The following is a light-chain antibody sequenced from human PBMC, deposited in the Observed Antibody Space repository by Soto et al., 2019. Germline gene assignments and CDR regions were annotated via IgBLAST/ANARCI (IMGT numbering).Light chain of an antibody. J-gene: IGKJ4*01. CDR2: LGS. CDR1: QSLLHSNGYNY. CDR3: MQALQAPFT. V-gene: IGKV2-28*01. Sequence: DIVLTQSPLSLPVTPGEPASISCRSSQSLLHSNGYNYLDWYLQKPGQSPQLLIYLGSNRTSGVPERFSGSGSGEDFTLKISRVEAEDVGVYYCMQALQAPFTFGGGTKVEIK.